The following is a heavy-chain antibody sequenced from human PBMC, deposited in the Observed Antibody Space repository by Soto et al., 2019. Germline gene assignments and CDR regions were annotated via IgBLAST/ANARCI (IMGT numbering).Heavy chain of an antibody. V-gene: IGHV2-5*02. Sequence: GLDLEWLALIYWDDDKRYSPSLKSRLTITKDTSKNQVVLTMTNMDPVDTATYYCAHSYGSFDYWGQGTLVTVSS. CDR3: AHSYGSFDY. J-gene: IGHJ4*02. CDR2: IYWDDDK. D-gene: IGHD3-10*01.